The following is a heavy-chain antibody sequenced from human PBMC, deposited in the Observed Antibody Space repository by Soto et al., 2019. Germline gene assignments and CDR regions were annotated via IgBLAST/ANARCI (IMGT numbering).Heavy chain of an antibody. CDR1: GFTFSSYA. Sequence: QVQLVESGGGVVQPGRSLRLSCAASGFTFSSYAMHWVRQAPGKGLEWVAVISYDGSNKYYADSVQGRFTISRDNSKNTLYLQMNSLRAEDTAVYYCARVEDWGQGTLVTVSS. J-gene: IGHJ4*02. V-gene: IGHV3-30-3*01. CDR2: ISYDGSNK. CDR3: ARVED.